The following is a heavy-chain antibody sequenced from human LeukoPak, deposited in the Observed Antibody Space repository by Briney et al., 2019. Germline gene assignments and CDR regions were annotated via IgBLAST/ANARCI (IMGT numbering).Heavy chain of an antibody. CDR3: ARGGSLGY. D-gene: IGHD6-19*01. CDR1: GFTLSSYE. V-gene: IGHV3-48*03. Sequence: GGSLRLSCAASGFTLSSYEMNWVRQAPGKGLEWVSKISSSGSAIYYADSVKGRFTISRDNAKSSLYLQMNSLRVEDTAVYYCARGGSLGYWGQGTLVTVSS. J-gene: IGHJ4*02. CDR2: ISSSGSAI.